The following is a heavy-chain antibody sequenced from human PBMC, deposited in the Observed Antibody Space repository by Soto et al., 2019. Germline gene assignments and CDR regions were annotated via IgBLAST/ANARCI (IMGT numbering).Heavy chain of an antibody. J-gene: IGHJ4*02. Sequence: GGSLRPCCAASGITFRIYSMNCVPQAPGKGLEWVSYISSSSSTIYYADSVKGRFTISRDNAKNSLYLQMNSLRDEDTAVYYCARTDTAMVGFDYWGQGTLVTVSS. V-gene: IGHV3-48*02. D-gene: IGHD5-18*01. CDR1: GITFRIYS. CDR2: ISSSSSTI. CDR3: ARTDTAMVGFDY.